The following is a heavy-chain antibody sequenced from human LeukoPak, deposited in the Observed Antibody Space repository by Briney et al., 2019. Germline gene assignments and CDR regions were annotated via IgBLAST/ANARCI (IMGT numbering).Heavy chain of an antibody. CDR3: AKDESPRIAADNY. Sequence: GGSLRLSCTASGFTVSSNYMSWVRQAPGKGLEWVSVIYSGGSTYYADSVKGRFTISRDNSKNTLYLQMNSLRAEDTAVYYCAKDESPRIAADNYWGQGTLVTVSS. V-gene: IGHV3-53*01. J-gene: IGHJ4*02. D-gene: IGHD6-25*01. CDR1: GFTVSSNY. CDR2: IYSGGST.